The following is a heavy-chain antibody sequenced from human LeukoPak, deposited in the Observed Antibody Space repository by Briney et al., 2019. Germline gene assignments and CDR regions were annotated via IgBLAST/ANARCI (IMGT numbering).Heavy chain of an antibody. D-gene: IGHD1-14*01. Sequence: AESLRLSCAASGVTFSSSAMHWVRQASAKRREWVGRIRNKTNNYTTAYSASVKGRFTISRDNYKNTLYLQMNSLRAEDKAVYYCAKGSGVLPPTTYLVHWGQGTLVTVSS. CDR1: GVTFSSSA. CDR2: IRNKTNNYTT. V-gene: IGHV3-73*01. J-gene: IGHJ4*02. CDR3: AKGSGVLPPTTYLVH.